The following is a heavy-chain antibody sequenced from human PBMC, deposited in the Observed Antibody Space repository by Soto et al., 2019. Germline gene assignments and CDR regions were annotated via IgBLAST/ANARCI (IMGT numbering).Heavy chain of an antibody. V-gene: IGHV3-33*01. Sequence: GGSLRLSCVASGFNFYNYGMHWVRQAPGKGLEWVAAMWYDGSNKYYAESVKGRFTISRDNSKNTVHLQMNSLRAEDTAVYYCARDKHGDNNCLFDPWGQGTLVTVSS. CDR3: ARDKHGDNNCLFDP. D-gene: IGHD3-10*01. J-gene: IGHJ5*02. CDR2: MWYDGSNK. CDR1: GFNFYNYG.